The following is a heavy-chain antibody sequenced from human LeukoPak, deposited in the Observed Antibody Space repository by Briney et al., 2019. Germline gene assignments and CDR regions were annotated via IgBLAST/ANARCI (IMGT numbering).Heavy chain of an antibody. D-gene: IGHD6-19*01. Sequence: ASVKVSSKASGYTFTNNDINWVRQATGQGIEWMGWVSPDSGDTGYAPNFRGRVTMTTDTSINTAYMELTSLTSEDTAIYYCTRGRAAGDWGQGTLVTVSS. V-gene: IGHV1-8*01. CDR3: TRGRAAGD. J-gene: IGHJ4*02. CDR2: VSPDSGDT. CDR1: GYTFTNND.